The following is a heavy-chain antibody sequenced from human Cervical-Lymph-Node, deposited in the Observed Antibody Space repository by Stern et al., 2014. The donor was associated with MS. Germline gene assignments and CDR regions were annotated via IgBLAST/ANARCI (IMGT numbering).Heavy chain of an antibody. CDR3: AENMDV. Sequence: QVQLVQSGAEVKKPGASGQVSCKPSGFTFSNYYVHWLLQAPGQRPEWMGRISPKNGDTNYAPKFQGRVTMTRDTSVGLVSLEVTRLRLDDTAIYYCAENMDVWGQGTAVTVSS. CDR1: GFTFSNYY. V-gene: IGHV1-2*02. CDR2: ISPKNGDT. J-gene: IGHJ6*02.